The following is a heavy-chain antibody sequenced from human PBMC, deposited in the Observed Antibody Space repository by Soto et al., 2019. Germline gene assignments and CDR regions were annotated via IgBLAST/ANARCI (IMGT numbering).Heavy chain of an antibody. V-gene: IGHV5-10-1*01. D-gene: IGHD2-15*01. Sequence: PGESLKISCKGSRYSLTNSWIAWVRQMPGKGLEWMGRIDPSDSYTNYSPSFQGHVTISADKSISTVYLQWSSLKASDTAMYYCARQGVATTPDYWGQGTLVTVSS. J-gene: IGHJ4*02. CDR1: RYSLTNSW. CDR3: ARQGVATTPDY. CDR2: IDPSDSYT.